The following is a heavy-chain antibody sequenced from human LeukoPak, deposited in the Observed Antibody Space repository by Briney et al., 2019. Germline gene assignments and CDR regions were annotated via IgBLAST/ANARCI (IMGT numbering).Heavy chain of an antibody. D-gene: IGHD2-2*01. CDR1: GYTLTELS. CDR3: ARVIGNVVVPAAIDDAFDI. CDR2: FDPEDGET. Sequence: ASVKVSCKVSGYTLTELSMHWVRQAPGKGLEWMGGFDPEDGETIYAQKFQGRVTMTEDTSTDTAYMELSSLRSEDTAVYYCARVIGNVVVPAAIDDAFDIWGQGTMVTVSS. V-gene: IGHV1-24*01. J-gene: IGHJ3*02.